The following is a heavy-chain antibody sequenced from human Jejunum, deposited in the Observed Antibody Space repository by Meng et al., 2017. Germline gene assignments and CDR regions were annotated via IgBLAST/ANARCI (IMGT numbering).Heavy chain of an antibody. CDR1: GYTFTDYY. V-gene: IGHV1-2*06. D-gene: IGHD2-15*01. J-gene: IGHJ6*02. CDR2: IDPNSGDT. CDR3: ANRIDRTDV. Sequence: ASVKVSCKASGYTFTDYYLHWVRQAPGQGLEWMGRIDPNSGDTSYVQRFLGRVTMTRDTSIDTAYMELSSLTSDDTAVYYCANRIDRTDVWGQGTTVTVSS.